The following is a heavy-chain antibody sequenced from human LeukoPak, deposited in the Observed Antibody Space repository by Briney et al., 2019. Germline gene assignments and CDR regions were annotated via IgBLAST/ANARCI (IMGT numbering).Heavy chain of an antibody. V-gene: IGHV3-7*03. CDR2: INHNGNVN. D-gene: IGHD3-16*01. CDR1: GFTFSSYS. Sequence: PGGSLRLSCAASGFTFSSYSMNWVRQAPGKGLEWVASINHNGNVNYYVDSVKGRFTISRDNAKNSLYLRMSNLRAEDTAVYFCARGGGLDVWGQGATVTVSS. CDR3: ARGGGLDV. J-gene: IGHJ6*02.